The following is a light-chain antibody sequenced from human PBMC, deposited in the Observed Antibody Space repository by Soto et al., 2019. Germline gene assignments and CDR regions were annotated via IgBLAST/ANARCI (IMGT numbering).Light chain of an antibody. J-gene: IGLJ1*01. CDR3: NSYTSRSTYV. V-gene: IGLV2-14*03. Sequence: QSALTQPASVSGSPGQSITISCTGTSSDVGGFNYVSWYQQHPGKAPKLMIYDVTNRPSGVSYRFSGSKSGNTASLTISGLQAEDEADYYCNSYTSRSTYVFGTGTQLTVL. CDR1: SSDVGGFNY. CDR2: DVT.